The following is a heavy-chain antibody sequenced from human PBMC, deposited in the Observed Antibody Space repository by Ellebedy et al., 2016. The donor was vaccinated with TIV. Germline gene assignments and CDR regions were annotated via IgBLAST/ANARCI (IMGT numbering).Heavy chain of an antibody. V-gene: IGHV4-34*01. Sequence: MPSESLSLTCAVYGGSFSSYYWSWIRQTPGKGLEWIGEVNHSGSTNYNPSLKRRVTISVDTSKNQFSLKVTSVTAADTAIYYCAREGRSSWYSGYYYYGMDVWGQGTTVTVSS. CDR1: GGSFSSYY. CDR2: VNHSGST. CDR3: AREGRSSWYSGYYYYGMDV. J-gene: IGHJ6*02. D-gene: IGHD6-13*01.